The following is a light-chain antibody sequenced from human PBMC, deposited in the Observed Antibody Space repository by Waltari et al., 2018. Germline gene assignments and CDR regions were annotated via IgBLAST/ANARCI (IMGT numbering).Light chain of an antibody. V-gene: IGLV4-69*01. CDR3: QTWDAGIVL. CDR1: SGHNSYA. J-gene: IGLJ2*01. Sequence: QLVLTQSPSASASLGASVKLTCTLRSGHNSYAIAWHQQQPEKGPRYLMKLNSDGSHNKGDGIPDRFSGSSSGAERYLTISSLQSEDEADYYCQTWDAGIVLFGGGTKLTVL. CDR2: LNSDGSH.